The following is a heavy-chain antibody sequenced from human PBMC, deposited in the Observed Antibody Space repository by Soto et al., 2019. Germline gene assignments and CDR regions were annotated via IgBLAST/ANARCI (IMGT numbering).Heavy chain of an antibody. Sequence: PSETLSLTCAVYGGSFSGYDWSWIRQPPGKGLEWIGEINHSGSTNYNPSLKSRVTISVDTSKNQFSLKLSSVTAADTAVYYCARGITIFGVDGSYFDYWGQGTLVTVSS. CDR3: ARGITIFGVDGSYFDY. V-gene: IGHV4-34*01. CDR1: GGSFSGYD. CDR2: INHSGST. D-gene: IGHD3-3*01. J-gene: IGHJ4*02.